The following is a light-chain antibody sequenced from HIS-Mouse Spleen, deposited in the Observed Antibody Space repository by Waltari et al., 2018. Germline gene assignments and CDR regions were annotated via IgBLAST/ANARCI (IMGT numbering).Light chain of an antibody. CDR1: NIGSKS. Sequence: SYVLTQPPSVSVAPGKTARITCGGNNIGSKSVHWYQQKPGQAPVLVVYDDSDRPSGIPVRFSGSNSGNPDTMTISRVDAGDEADYYRQVWDSSSDHVVFGGGTKLTVL. CDR2: DDS. V-gene: IGLV3-21*03. CDR3: QVWDSSSDHVV. J-gene: IGLJ2*01.